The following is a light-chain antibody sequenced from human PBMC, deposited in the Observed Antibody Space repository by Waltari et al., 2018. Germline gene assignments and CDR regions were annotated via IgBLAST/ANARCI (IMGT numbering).Light chain of an antibody. CDR2: DVS. CDR3: SSYTSNSAV. Sequence: QSALTQPAPVSGSPGQSITVSYTGISSDVGTTRSGSWYHHHPGKAPKVVIYDVSYRPSGVSDRFSGSKSGNTASLTISGLQAEDEADYYCSSYTSNSAVFGGGTKVTVL. J-gene: IGLJ3*02. V-gene: IGLV2-14*03. CDR1: SSDVGTTRS.